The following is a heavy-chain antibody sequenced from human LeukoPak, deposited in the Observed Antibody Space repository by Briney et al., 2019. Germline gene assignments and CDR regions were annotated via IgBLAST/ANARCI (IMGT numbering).Heavy chain of an antibody. CDR3: ARDRSRGWFDP. CDR1: GGSISSGGYS. J-gene: IGHJ5*02. D-gene: IGHD1-26*01. V-gene: IGHV4-30-2*01. Sequence: SETLSLTCAVSGGSISSGGYSWSWIRQPPGKGLEWIGYIYHSGSTYYNSSLKSRVTISVVRSKNQFSLKLSSVTAADTAVYYCARDRSRGWFDPWGQGTLVTVSS. CDR2: IYHSGST.